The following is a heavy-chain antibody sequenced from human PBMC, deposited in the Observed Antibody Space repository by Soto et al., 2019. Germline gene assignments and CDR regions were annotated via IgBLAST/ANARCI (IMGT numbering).Heavy chain of an antibody. D-gene: IGHD5-18*01. Sequence: HPGGSLRLSCAASGFTFSNAWMHWVRQAPGKGLVWVSRINSDGSSTSYADSVKGRFTISRDNAKNTLYLQMNSLRAEDTAVYYCARGDTAMGPSYYYYYGMDVWGQGTTVTVSS. V-gene: IGHV3-74*01. CDR2: INSDGSST. CDR3: ARGDTAMGPSYYYYYGMDV. CDR1: GFTFSNAW. J-gene: IGHJ6*02.